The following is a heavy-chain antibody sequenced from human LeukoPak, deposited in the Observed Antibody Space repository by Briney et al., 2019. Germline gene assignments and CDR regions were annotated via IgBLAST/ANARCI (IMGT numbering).Heavy chain of an antibody. CDR2: ISTYNGNT. D-gene: IGHD6-13*01. CDR3: ARSAAAGTGDWFEP. Sequence: ASVKVSCKASGYTFTSYGISWVRQAPGQGLEWMGWISTYNGNTNYAQKLQGGVTMTTDTSTNTAYMELRSLRSDDTAVYYCARSAAAGTGDWFEPWGHGTLVTVSS. V-gene: IGHV1-18*01. CDR1: GYTFTSYG. J-gene: IGHJ5*02.